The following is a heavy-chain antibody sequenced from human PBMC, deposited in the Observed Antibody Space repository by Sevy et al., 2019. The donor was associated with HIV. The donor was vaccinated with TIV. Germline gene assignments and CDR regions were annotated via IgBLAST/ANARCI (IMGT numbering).Heavy chain of an antibody. CDR2: ISGGGGST. D-gene: IGHD3-22*01. J-gene: IGHJ4*02. CDR3: AKGMENYDSSGYYSYFNY. V-gene: IGHV3-23*01. Sequence: GGSLRLSCVASGLTFSTSAMNWVHQAPGKGLERVSAISGGGGSTFYADSVKGRFTISRDNAKNTLYLQMNSLSAEDTAVYYCAKGMENYDSSGYYSYFNYWRQGTLVTVSS. CDR1: GLTFSTSA.